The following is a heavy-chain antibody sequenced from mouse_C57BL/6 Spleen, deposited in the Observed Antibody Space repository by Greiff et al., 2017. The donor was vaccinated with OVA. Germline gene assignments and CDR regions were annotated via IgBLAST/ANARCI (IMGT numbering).Heavy chain of an antibody. D-gene: IGHD1-1*01. Sequence: VQLQQPGAELVKPGASVKLSCKASGYTFTSYWMHWVKQRPGQGLEWIGMIHPNSGSTNYNEKFKSKATLTVDKSSSTAYMQLSSLTSEDSAVYYCASYGSSLWFAYWGQGTLVTVSA. CDR2: IHPNSGST. CDR1: GYTFTSYW. V-gene: IGHV1-64*01. CDR3: ASYGSSLWFAY. J-gene: IGHJ3*01.